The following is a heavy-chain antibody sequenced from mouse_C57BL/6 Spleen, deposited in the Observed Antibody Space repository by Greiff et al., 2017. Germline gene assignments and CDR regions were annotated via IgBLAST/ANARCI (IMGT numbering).Heavy chain of an antibody. D-gene: IGHD2-3*01. Sequence: EVQLQQSGPELVKPGASVKISCKASGYTFTDYYMNWVKQSHGKSLEWIGDIIPNNGGTSYNQKFKGKATLTVDKSSSTAYMELRSLTSEDSAVYYCARPMMVTTPFAYWGQGTLVTVSA. J-gene: IGHJ3*01. CDR2: IIPNNGGT. V-gene: IGHV1-26*01. CDR1: GYTFTDYY. CDR3: ARPMMVTTPFAY.